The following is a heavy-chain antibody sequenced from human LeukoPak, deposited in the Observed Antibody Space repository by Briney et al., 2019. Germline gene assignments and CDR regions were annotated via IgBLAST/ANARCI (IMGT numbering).Heavy chain of an antibody. V-gene: IGHV4-39*01. CDR3: SRRTSNPVGAIDY. D-gene: IGHD3-3*01. J-gene: IGHJ4*02. Sequence: YXGWIRQPPGTGLEWIGAFRYGGSTYSTPSLKSRVIISVDTSKNQFSLKLRSVTASDTAAYYCSRRTSNPVGAIDYWGQGTLVTVSS. CDR1: Y. CDR2: FRYGGST.